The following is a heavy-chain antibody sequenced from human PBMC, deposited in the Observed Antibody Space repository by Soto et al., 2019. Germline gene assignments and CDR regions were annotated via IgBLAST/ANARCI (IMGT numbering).Heavy chain of an antibody. D-gene: IGHD2-15*01. CDR3: ARTCRSGGSCYLEY. Sequence: ASVKVSCKASGYSFSSFGISWVRQAPGQGLEWVGWVSVPSGDTSSAQNFQGGVTVTTDTSTSTAYMEVGSLRSDDTAVYYCARTCRSGGSCYLEYWGEGTLVTVYS. CDR2: VSVPSGDT. J-gene: IGHJ4*02. V-gene: IGHV1-18*01. CDR1: GYSFSSFG.